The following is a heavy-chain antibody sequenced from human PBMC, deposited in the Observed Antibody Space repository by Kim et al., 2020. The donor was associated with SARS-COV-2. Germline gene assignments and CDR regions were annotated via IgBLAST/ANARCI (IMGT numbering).Heavy chain of an antibody. CDR3: ARDPHRGGDYDY. V-gene: IGHV3-7*03. Sequence: KNSLDDVEGRFTISRDNAKNSVFLQMNSLRAEDTAVYYCARDPHRGGDYDYWGQGTLVTVSS. CDR2: K. D-gene: IGHD4-17*01. J-gene: IGHJ4*02.